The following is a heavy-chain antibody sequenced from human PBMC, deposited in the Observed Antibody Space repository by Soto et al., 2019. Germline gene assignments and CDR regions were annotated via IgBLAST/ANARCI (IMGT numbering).Heavy chain of an antibody. J-gene: IGHJ4*02. CDR1: GFTFSTYG. D-gene: IGHD3-10*01. Sequence: QVQLVESGGGAVQPGRSLRLSCAASGFTFSTYGMHCVRQAPGKGLEWVAVISYDGTNKYYADSVKGRFTISRDNSKNTLYLQMNSLRAEDTAVFYCARDARDKTLVRFDKWGQGTLVIVSS. CDR2: ISYDGTNK. V-gene: IGHV3-30*03. CDR3: ARDARDKTLVRFDK.